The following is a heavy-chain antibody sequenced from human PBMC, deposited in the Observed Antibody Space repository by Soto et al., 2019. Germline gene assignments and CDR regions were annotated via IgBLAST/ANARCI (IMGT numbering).Heavy chain of an antibody. CDR1: GFTFSSYA. J-gene: IGHJ5*02. V-gene: IGHV3-30-3*01. D-gene: IGHD3-22*01. Sequence: QVQLVESGGGVVQPGRSLRLSCAASGFTFSSYAMHWVRQAPGKGLEWVAVILYDGSNKYYADSVKGRFTISRDNSKNTLYLQMNSLRAEDTAVYYCARDYYDSSGYFGAPNNWFDPWGQGTLVTVSS. CDR3: ARDYYDSSGYFGAPNNWFDP. CDR2: ILYDGSNK.